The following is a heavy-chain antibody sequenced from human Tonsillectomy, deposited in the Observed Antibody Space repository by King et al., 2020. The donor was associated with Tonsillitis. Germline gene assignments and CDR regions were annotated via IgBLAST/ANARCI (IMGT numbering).Heavy chain of an antibody. J-gene: IGHJ4*02. CDR1: GGTFSSYA. V-gene: IGHV1-69*06. CDR2: IIPIFGTA. CDR3: ARGGYWWLRRNSFDY. D-gene: IGHD5-12*01. Sequence: QLVQSGAEVKKPGSSVKVSCKASGGTFSSYAISWVRQAPGQGLEWMGGIIPIFGTANYAQKFQGRVTITADKSKSTAYMELSSLGTEDTAVYYCARGGYWWLRRNSFDYWGQGTLVTVSS.